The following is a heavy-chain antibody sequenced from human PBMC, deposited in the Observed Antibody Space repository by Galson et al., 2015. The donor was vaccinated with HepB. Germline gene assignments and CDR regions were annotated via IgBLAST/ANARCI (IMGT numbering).Heavy chain of an antibody. CDR1: GLAVSNNY. D-gene: IGHD2-2*01. CDR2: FFADGRT. Sequence: SLRLSCAATGLAVSNNYISWVRQAPGKGLEWLATFFADGRTYYADAVKGRFTLSRDNSKKTLYLQINHLRAEDTAVYYCAKATAAWAGVDKFGYYFDYWGQGTLVTVSS. V-gene: IGHV3-53*01. CDR3: AKATAAWAGVDKFGYYFDY. J-gene: IGHJ4*02.